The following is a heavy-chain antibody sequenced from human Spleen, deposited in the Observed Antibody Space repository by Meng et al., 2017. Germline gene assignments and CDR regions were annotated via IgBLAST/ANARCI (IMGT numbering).Heavy chain of an antibody. CDR1: GGCISGYH. Sequence: QRQRTQGGTRLVEALDTRSLTCAGDGGCISGYHWGWIRQPPGKGLEWIGEINHSGSTNYNPSLKSRVTISVDTSKNQFSLNLSSVTAADTAVYYCARAFCRGGGCYTFDYWGQGTLVTVSS. D-gene: IGHD2-15*01. CDR3: ARAFCRGGGCYTFDY. J-gene: IGHJ4*02. V-gene: IGHV4-34*02. CDR2: INHSGST.